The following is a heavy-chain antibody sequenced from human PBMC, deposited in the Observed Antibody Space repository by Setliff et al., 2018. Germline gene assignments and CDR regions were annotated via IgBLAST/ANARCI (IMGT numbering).Heavy chain of an antibody. J-gene: IGHJ3*02. CDR1: GDSISSSSYY. V-gene: IGHV4-39*01. CDR3: TRLPGYCNGGNCYGYYTFDI. Sequence: SETLSLTCSVSGDSISSSSYYWGWIRQPPGKGLEWIGSINYSGITYYSPSLESRVIVSVDTSKSQFSLKLSSVTAADTAVYYCTRLPGYCNGGNCYGYYTFDIWGQGTMVTVSS. CDR2: INYSGIT. D-gene: IGHD2-15*01.